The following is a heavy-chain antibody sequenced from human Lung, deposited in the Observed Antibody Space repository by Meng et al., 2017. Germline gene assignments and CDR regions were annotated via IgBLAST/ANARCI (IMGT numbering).Heavy chain of an antibody. CDR1: GGSFSDYY. J-gene: IGHJ4*02. CDR3: ARGPTTMAHDIDY. D-gene: IGHD4-11*01. CDR2: INHSGST. V-gene: IGHV4-34*01. Sequence: QWQLQQWGAGLLKPSETLSLTCVVSGGSFSDYYWSWIRQPPGKGLEWIGEINHSGSTNYNPSLESRATISVDTSQNNLSLKLSSVTAADSAVYYCARGPTTMAHDIDYWGQGTLVTVSS.